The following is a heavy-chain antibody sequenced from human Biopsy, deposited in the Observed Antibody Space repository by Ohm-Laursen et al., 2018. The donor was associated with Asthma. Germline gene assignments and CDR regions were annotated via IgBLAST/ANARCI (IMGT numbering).Heavy chain of an antibody. D-gene: IGHD1-1*01. V-gene: IGHV4-4*03. CDR3: ARAIGTGDWYFDV. CDR2: IYYSGST. CDR1: GDSISSNSW. J-gene: IGHJ2*01. Sequence: PGTLSLTCAVSGDSISSNSWWTWVRQSPGRGLEWIGEIYYSGSTNYHSSLKGRVTISVAKSKNQFSLRLTSVTAADTAVYYCARAIGTGDWYFDVWGRGTLVTVSS.